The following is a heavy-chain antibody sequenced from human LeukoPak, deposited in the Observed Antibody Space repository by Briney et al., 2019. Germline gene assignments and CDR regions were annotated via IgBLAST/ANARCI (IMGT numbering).Heavy chain of an antibody. Sequence: SETLSLTCTVSGGSISSYYWSWIRQPAGKGLEWIGRVHTSGDTNYNPSLKSRVIMSLDASKNQFSLNLNSVTAADTAVYYCARGSVSYYHPFDYWGQGTLVTVSS. D-gene: IGHD1-26*01. V-gene: IGHV4-4*07. CDR1: GGSISSYY. J-gene: IGHJ4*02. CDR3: ARGSVSYYHPFDY. CDR2: VHTSGDT.